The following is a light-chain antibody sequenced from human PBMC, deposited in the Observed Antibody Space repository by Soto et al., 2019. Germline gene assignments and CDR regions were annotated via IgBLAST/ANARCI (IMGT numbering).Light chain of an antibody. Sequence: EIVMTQSPATLSVSPGERATLSCRASQSVSSNLAWYQQKPGQAPRLLIYGASTRATGIPARFSGSGSGTEFTLTISSLQSEDFAVYYCQQYNNWPLTFVQVTKVEIK. CDR2: GAS. CDR3: QQYNNWPLT. V-gene: IGKV3-15*01. CDR1: QSVSSN. J-gene: IGKJ1*01.